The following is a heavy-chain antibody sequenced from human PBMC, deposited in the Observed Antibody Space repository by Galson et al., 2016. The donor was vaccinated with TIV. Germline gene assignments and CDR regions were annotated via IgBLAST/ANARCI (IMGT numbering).Heavy chain of an antibody. J-gene: IGHJ2*01. V-gene: IGHV4-39*01. CDR2: VYYNGDT. D-gene: IGHD3-16*01. CDR1: GASITSSTYY. CDR3: ARHGAWSWYFDL. Sequence: ETLSLTCTVSGASITSSTYYWGWIRQPPGKGLEWIGSVYYNGDTYYNPSLKSRVTISVDTSKNQFSLKLNSVTAADTSIFYCARHGAWSWYFDLWGRGTLVTVSS.